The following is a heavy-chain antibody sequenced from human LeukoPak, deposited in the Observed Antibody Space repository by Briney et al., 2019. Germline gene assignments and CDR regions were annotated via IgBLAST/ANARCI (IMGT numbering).Heavy chain of an antibody. CDR1: GFSFSSYW. V-gene: IGHV3-7*01. Sequence: QPGGSLRLSCAASGFSFSSYWMTWVRQAPGKGLEWVANIKQDGSEKYYADSVKGRFTVSRGNAKNSVFLQMNSLRAEDTAVYYCARDSGGPDIWGQGTMVTVSS. D-gene: IGHD3-10*01. CDR2: IKQDGSEK. J-gene: IGHJ3*02. CDR3: ARDSGGPDI.